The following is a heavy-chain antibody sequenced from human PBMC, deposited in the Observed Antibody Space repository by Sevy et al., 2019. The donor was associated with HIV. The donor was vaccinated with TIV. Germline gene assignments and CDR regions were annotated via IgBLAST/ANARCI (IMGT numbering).Heavy chain of an antibody. CDR1: GFTFSDYY. CDR3: AKEDFRYCSGGSCPDY. J-gene: IGHJ4*02. Sequence: GGSLRLSCAASGFTFSDYYMSWIRQAPGKGLEWVAVISYDGSNKYYADSVKGRFTISRDNSKNTLYLQMNSLRAEDTAVYYCAKEDFRYCSGGSCPDYWGQGTLVTVSS. V-gene: IGHV3-30*18. D-gene: IGHD2-15*01. CDR2: ISYDGSNK.